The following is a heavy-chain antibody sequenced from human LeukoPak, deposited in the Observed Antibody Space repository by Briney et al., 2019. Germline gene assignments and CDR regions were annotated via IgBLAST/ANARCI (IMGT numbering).Heavy chain of an antibody. CDR3: AKDRESGAIDI. D-gene: IGHD3-10*01. CDR2: IWSDGSKK. V-gene: IGHV3-30*02. J-gene: IGHJ3*02. Sequence: GGSLRLSCAASGFTFSSYGMHWVRQAPGKGLEWVIFIWSDGSKKYYADSVKGRFTISRDNSKNTLYLQMNSLRAEDTAVYYCAKDRESGAIDIWGQGTMVTVSS. CDR1: GFTFSSYG.